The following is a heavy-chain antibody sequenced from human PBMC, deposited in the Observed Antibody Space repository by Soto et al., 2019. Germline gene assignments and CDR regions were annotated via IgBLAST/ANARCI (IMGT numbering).Heavy chain of an antibody. V-gene: IGHV1-8*01. CDR3: ARVYGDYLIDY. D-gene: IGHD4-17*01. CDR1: GYTFTNYD. J-gene: IGHJ4*02. Sequence: VKVSCKASGYTFTNYDINWVRQATGQGLEWMGWMNPNSGNTGYAQKFQGRVTMTRDTSIGTAYMELHSLRSDDTAVYYCARVYGDYLIDYWGQGTLVTVSS. CDR2: MNPNSGNT.